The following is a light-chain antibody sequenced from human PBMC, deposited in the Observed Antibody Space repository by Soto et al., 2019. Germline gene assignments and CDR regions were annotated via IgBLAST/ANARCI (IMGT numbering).Light chain of an antibody. CDR3: QQYNSYWT. CDR1: QSISTW. Sequence: MQMSRAPSTLSASGGDRVTITCRASQSISTWLAWYQQKPGKAPKLLIYKASNLKSGVPSRFSGSGSGTEFTLTISSLQPGDFAPYYCQQYNSYWTFGQGTKVDIK. CDR2: KAS. V-gene: IGKV1-5*03. J-gene: IGKJ1*01.